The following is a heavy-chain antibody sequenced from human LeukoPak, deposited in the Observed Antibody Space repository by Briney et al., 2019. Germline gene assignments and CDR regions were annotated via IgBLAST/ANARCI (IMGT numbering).Heavy chain of an antibody. D-gene: IGHD6-19*01. V-gene: IGHV3-48*03. J-gene: IGHJ4*02. CDR3: ARVPLYSSGWYAEIDY. Sequence: GGSLRLSCAASGFTFSSYEMNWVRQAPGRGLEWVSYISSSGSTIYYADSVKGRFTITRDNAKNSLYLQMNSLRAEDTAVYYCARVPLYSSGWYAEIDYWGQGTLVTVSS. CDR1: GFTFSSYE. CDR2: ISSSGSTI.